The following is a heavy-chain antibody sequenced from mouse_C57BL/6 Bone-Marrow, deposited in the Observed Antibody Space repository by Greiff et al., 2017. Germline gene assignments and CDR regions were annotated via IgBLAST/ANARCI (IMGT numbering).Heavy chain of an antibody. V-gene: IGHV1-81*01. CDR1: GYTFTSYG. J-gene: IGHJ3*01. Sequence: VQLQQSGAELARPGASVKLSCTASGYTFTSYGISWVKQRTGQGLEWIGEIYPRSGNTYYTEKFKGKATLTAAKSSSTAYMELRSLTSEDSAVYFCARKGREFAYWGQGTLVTVSA. CDR3: ARKGREFAY. CDR2: IYPRSGNT.